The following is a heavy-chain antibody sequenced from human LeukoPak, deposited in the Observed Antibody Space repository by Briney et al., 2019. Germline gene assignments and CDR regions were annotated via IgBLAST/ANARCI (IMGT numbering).Heavy chain of an antibody. D-gene: IGHD1-14*01. V-gene: IGHV4-39*07. CDR3: ASRRGYRRVKWSYGAFDI. CDR2: INHSGST. CDR1: GGSISSSSYY. J-gene: IGHJ3*02. Sequence: PSETLSLTCTVSGGSISSSSYYWSWIRQPPGKGLEWIGEINHSGSTNYNPSLKSRVTMSVDTSKNQFSLKLSSVTAADTAVYYCASRRGYRRVKWSYGAFDIWGQGTMVTVSS.